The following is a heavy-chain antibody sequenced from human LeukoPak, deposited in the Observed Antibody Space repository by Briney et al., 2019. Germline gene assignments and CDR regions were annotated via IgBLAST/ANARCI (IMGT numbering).Heavy chain of an antibody. D-gene: IGHD2-15*01. V-gene: IGHV3-30*04. Sequence: GGSLRLSCAASGFAFMTHTMHWVRQAPGKGLEWVAFVSTDGKTQAYADSVKGRFTFSRDNSKSTLYLQMYNLVIEDTAVYFCARDFIGAFTIDYWGQGTLVTVSS. CDR3: ARDFIGAFTIDY. CDR1: GFAFMTHT. CDR2: VSTDGKTQ. J-gene: IGHJ4*02.